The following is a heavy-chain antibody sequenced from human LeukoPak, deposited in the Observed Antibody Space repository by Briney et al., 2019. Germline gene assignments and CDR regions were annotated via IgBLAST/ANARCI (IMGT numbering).Heavy chain of an antibody. V-gene: IGHV4-31*03. CDR3: ARGGLQYPGSYYYYMDV. CDR2: IYYSGST. J-gene: IGHJ6*03. D-gene: IGHD4-11*01. Sequence: SETLSLTCTVSGGSLCRGGYYWSWVRQHPGRGLEWIGYIYYSGSTYYNPSLKSRVTISVDTSKNQFSLKLSTVTAADTAVYYCARGGLQYPGSYYYYMDVWGKGTTVTVSS. CDR1: GGSLCRGGYY.